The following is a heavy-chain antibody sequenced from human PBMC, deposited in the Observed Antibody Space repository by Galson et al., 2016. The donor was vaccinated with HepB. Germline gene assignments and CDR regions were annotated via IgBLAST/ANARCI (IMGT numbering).Heavy chain of an antibody. CDR3: ARDPSRYCSGTSCYRAGY. CDR2: ISTYNGNT. D-gene: IGHD2-2*02. J-gene: IGHJ4*02. V-gene: IGHV1-18*04. Sequence: SVKVSCKASGDTFTNYGFTWVRQAPGQGLEWMGWISTYNGNTNYAQKLQGRVTMTTDTSTSTVYMELRILKSDDTAVYYCARDPSRYCSGTSCYRAGYWGQGTLVTVSS. CDR1: GDTFTNYG.